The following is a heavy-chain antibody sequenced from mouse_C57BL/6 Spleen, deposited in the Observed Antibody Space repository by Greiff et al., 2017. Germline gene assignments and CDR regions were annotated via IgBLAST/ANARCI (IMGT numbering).Heavy chain of an antibody. V-gene: IGHV1-82*01. J-gene: IGHJ2*01. D-gene: IGHD2-4*01. CDR2: IYPGDGDT. Sequence: QVQLQQSGPELVKPGASVKISCKASGYAFSSSWMNWVKQRPGKGLEWIGRIYPGDGDTNYNGKFKGKATLTADKSSSTAYMQLSSLTSEDSAAYFCARGYDYDKGYYFDYWGQGTTLTVSS. CDR3: ARGYDYDKGYYFDY. CDR1: GYAFSSSW.